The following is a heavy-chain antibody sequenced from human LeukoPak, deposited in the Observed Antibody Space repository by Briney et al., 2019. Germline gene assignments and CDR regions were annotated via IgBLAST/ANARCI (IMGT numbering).Heavy chain of an antibody. J-gene: IGHJ4*02. CDR3: ATTRGSSIRGQFFDY. Sequence: PSETLSLTCTVSGGSISSYYWSWIRQSPGKGLEWIGSIYYSGSTYYNPSLKSRVTISVDTSKNQFSLKLSSVTAADTAVYYCATTRGSSIRGQFFDYWGQGTLVTVSS. CDR2: IYYSGST. V-gene: IGHV4-59*05. D-gene: IGHD3-16*01. CDR1: GGSISSYY.